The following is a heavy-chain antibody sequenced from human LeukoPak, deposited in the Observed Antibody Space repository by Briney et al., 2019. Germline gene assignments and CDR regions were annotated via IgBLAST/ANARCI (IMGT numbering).Heavy chain of an antibody. CDR3: ARHGGYGGNSVAFDI. D-gene: IGHD4-23*01. J-gene: IGHJ3*02. CDR1: GGSISSYY. CDR2: IYYSGST. Sequence: SETLPLTCTVSGGSISSYYWSWIRQPPGKGLEWIGYIYYSGSTNYNPSLKSRVTISVDTSKNQFSLKLSSVTAADTAVYYCARHGGYGGNSVAFDIWGQGTMVTVSS. V-gene: IGHV4-59*08.